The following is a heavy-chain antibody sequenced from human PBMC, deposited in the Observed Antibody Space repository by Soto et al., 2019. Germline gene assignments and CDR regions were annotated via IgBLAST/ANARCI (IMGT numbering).Heavy chain of an antibody. Sequence: PVGSLRLSCAASGFTFSSYSMNWVRQAPGKGLEWVSYISSSSSTIYYADSVKGRFTISRDNAKNSLYLQMNSLRDEDTAVYYCASPGIAAADNYYYYYGMDVWGQGTTVTVS. J-gene: IGHJ6*02. D-gene: IGHD6-13*01. CDR3: ASPGIAAADNYYYYYGMDV. V-gene: IGHV3-48*02. CDR1: GFTFSSYS. CDR2: ISSSSSTI.